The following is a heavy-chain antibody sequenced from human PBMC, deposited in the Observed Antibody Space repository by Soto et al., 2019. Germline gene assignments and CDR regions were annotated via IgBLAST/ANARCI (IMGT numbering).Heavy chain of an antibody. CDR3: ANGRNGVEV. CDR2: ISENGDAT. Sequence: GGSLSLSCASSVCTFSSYAMTWVRQAPGKGLEWVSAISENGDATHYADSVKGRFIISRDNSQNTLYLHMNSLRAEDTAVYYCANGRNGVEVWGQSTTV. CDR1: VCTFSSYA. J-gene: IGHJ6*01. V-gene: IGHV3-23*01.